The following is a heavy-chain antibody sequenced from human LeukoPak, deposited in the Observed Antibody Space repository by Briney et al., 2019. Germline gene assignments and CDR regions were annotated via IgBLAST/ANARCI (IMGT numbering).Heavy chain of an antibody. CDR1: GYTFTIYG. CDR2: ISAYNGNT. CDR3: ARDQDYYDSSGYDY. V-gene: IGHV1-18*01. D-gene: IGHD3-22*01. J-gene: IGHJ4*02. Sequence: AAVKVSCKASGYTFTIYGISWVRQAPGQGLGWMGWISAYNGNTNYAQKLQGRVTVTTDTSTSTAYMELRSLRSDDTAVYYCARDQDYYDSSGYDYWGQGTLVTVSS.